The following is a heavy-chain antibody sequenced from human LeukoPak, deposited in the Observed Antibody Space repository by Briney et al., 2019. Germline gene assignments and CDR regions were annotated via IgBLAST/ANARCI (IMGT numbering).Heavy chain of an antibody. CDR2: ISYDGRNK. CDR1: GFTFGDHG. J-gene: IGHJ6*02. D-gene: IGHD2-21*01. Sequence: PGRSLRLSCVVSGFTFGDHGMHWVRQAPGKGLDWMAVISYDGRNKDYADSVRGRFTVSRDNSKNTLYLQMDSLRAEDTAVYYCAKDLAGIWHNYYYGMDVWGQGTPVTVSS. CDR3: AKDLAGIWHNYYYGMDV. V-gene: IGHV3-30*18.